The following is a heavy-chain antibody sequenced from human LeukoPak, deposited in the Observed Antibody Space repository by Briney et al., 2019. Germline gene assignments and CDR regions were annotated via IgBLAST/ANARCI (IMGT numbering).Heavy chain of an antibody. CDR2: ISYDGSNK. J-gene: IGHJ4*02. D-gene: IGHD5-12*01. V-gene: IGHV3-30*18. CDR1: GFTFSSYG. CDR3: AKSYNGYESKPDY. Sequence: SGGSLRLSSAASGFTFSSYGMHWVRQAPGKGLEWVAVISYDGSNKYYADSVKGRFTISRDNSKNTLYLQMNSLRAEDTAVYYCAKSYNGYESKPDYWGQGTLVTVSS.